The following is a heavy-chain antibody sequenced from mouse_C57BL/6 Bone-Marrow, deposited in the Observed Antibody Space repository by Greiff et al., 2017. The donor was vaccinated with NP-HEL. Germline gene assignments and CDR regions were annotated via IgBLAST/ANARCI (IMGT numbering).Heavy chain of an antibody. CDR3: ARGMDSNDFDY. Sequence: QVHVKQSGAELARPGASVKMSCKASGYTFTSYTMHWVKQRPGQGLEWIGYINPSSGYTKYNQKFKDKATLTADKSSSTAYMQLSSLTSEDSAVYYCARGMDSNDFDYWGQGTTLTVSS. CDR1: GYTFTSYT. D-gene: IGHD2-5*01. CDR2: INPSSGYT. V-gene: IGHV1-4*01. J-gene: IGHJ2*01.